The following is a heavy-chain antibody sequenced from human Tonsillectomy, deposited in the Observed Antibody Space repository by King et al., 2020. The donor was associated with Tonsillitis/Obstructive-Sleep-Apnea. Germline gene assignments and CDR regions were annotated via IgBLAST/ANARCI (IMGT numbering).Heavy chain of an antibody. CDR3: ARLGGSYANDAFDI. V-gene: IGHV4-59*08. CDR2: IYYSGST. J-gene: IGHJ3*02. Sequence: VQLQESGPGLVKPSETLSLTCTVSGGSISSYYWSWIRQPPGKGLEWIGYIYYSGSTNYYPSLKSRVTISVDTSKNQFSLKLSSVTAADTAVYYCARLGGSYANDAFDIWGQGTMVTVSS. CDR1: GGSISSYY. D-gene: IGHD1-26*01.